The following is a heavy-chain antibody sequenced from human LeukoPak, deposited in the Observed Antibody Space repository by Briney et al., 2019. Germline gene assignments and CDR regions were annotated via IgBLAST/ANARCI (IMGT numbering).Heavy chain of an antibody. CDR3: ARQTAMGRSGDY. CDR1: GYSFTTYW. V-gene: IGHV5-51*01. Sequence: GESLKISCKAPGYSFTTYWIGWVRQMPGKGLEWMGIIDPSDSETRYTPSFEGQVTISADKSLTTAYLQWNSLKASDTALYYCARQTAMGRSGDYWGQGTLVTVSS. J-gene: IGHJ4*02. CDR2: IDPSDSET. D-gene: IGHD5-18*01.